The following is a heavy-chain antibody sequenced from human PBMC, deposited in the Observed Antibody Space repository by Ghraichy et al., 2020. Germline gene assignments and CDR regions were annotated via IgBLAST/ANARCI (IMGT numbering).Heavy chain of an antibody. CDR1: GFIFSSYW. J-gene: IGHJ6*02. V-gene: IGHV3-7*03. CDR2: IKEDGSEK. CDR3: VGTYYGLDV. Sequence: SCAASGFIFSSYWMSWVRQTPGKGLEWVANIKEDGSEKYYVDSVKGRFTVSRDNAKQSLYLQMNSLRTEDTAVYYCVGTYYGLDVWGQGTTVTVSS.